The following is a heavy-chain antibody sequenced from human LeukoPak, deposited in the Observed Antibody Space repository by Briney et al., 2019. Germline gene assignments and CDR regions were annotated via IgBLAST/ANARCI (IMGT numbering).Heavy chain of an antibody. Sequence: SETLSLTCTVSGDSINGYYWSWIRQPAGKGLEWIGRIYTTGNTNYNPSLKSRVTISVDTSKNQFSLKLSSVTAADTAVYYCARDRYNYGMDVWGQGTTVTVSS. J-gene: IGHJ6*02. CDR3: ARDRYNYGMDV. CDR2: IYTTGNT. CDR1: GDSINGYY. V-gene: IGHV4-4*07. D-gene: IGHD1-14*01.